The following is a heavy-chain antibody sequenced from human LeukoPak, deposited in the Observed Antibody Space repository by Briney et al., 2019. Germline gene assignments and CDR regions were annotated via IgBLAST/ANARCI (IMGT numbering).Heavy chain of an antibody. CDR2: INPNSGGT. V-gene: IGHV1-2*02. J-gene: IGHJ3*02. CDR1: GGTFNKFA. Sequence: ASVSVSFEGSGGTFNKFAVSRVRRAPGQGGGRMGWINPNSGGTNYAQKFQGRVTMTRHTSISTAYMELSRLRSDDTAVYYCARDRGNLPTDAFDIWGQGTMVTVSS. D-gene: IGHD3-10*01. CDR3: ARDRGNLPTDAFDI.